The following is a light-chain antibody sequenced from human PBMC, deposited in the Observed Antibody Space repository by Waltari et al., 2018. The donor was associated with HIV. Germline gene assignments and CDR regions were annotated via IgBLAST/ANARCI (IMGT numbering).Light chain of an antibody. CDR1: RSGVENDQL. V-gene: IGLV2-23*02. CDR3: CSYGSSATFVV. Sequence: QSALTQPACVSGSPGQSITLPCTATRSGVENDQLVPGYQLFRGKAPKLLIHEVTTRPSGISSRFSGSKSGTTASLTIFDLQAEDEATYYCCSYGSSATFVVFGGGTRVTV. CDR2: EVT. J-gene: IGLJ2*01.